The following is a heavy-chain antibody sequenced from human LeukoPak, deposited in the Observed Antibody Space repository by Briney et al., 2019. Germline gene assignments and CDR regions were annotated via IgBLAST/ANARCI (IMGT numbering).Heavy chain of an antibody. J-gene: IGHJ3*02. CDR2: IWYDGSNK. CDR1: GFTFSSYG. D-gene: IGHD6-19*01. Sequence: PGRSLRLSCAASGFTFSSYGMHWVRQAPGKGLEWVAVIWYDGSNKYYADSVKGRFTISRDNSKNTLYLQMNSLRAEDTAVYYCARAGADSYGAFDIWGQGTMVTVSS. V-gene: IGHV3-33*01. CDR3: ARAGADSYGAFDI.